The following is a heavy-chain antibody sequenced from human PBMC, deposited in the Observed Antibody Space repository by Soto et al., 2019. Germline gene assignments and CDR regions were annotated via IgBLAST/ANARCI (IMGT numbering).Heavy chain of an antibody. V-gene: IGHV4-30-2*01. CDR2: IYHSGST. J-gene: IGHJ5*02. CDR3: SFLYSSSLSSEWLAP. Sequence: SETLSLTCAVSGGSISSGGYSWSWIRQPPGKGLEWIGYIYHSGSTYYNPSLKSRVTISVDRSKNQFSLKLSSVTAADTAVYYCSFLYSSSLSSEWLAPSAQGTLVTVSS. CDR1: GGSISSGGYS. D-gene: IGHD6-13*01.